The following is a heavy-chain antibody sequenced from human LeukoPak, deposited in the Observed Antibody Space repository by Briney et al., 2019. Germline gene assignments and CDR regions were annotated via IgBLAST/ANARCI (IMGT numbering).Heavy chain of an antibody. D-gene: IGHD3-3*01. CDR1: GGSISSYY. CDR3: ARDADFWSGYPTPFDY. Sequence: SETLSLTCTVSGGSISSYYWSWIRQPPGKGLEWIGYIYYSGSTNYNPSLKSRVTISVDTSKNQFSLKLSSVTAADTAVYYCARDADFWSGYPTPFDYWGQGTLVTVSS. V-gene: IGHV4-59*12. CDR2: IYYSGST. J-gene: IGHJ4*02.